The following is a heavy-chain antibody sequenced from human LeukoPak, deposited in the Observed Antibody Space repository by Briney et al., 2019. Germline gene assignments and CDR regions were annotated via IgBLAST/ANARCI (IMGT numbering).Heavy chain of an antibody. D-gene: IGHD3-10*01. CDR3: ARDLSWSGRDY. Sequence: GGSLRLSCAASGFTFSSYWMNWVRQAPGKGLEWVANIKPGGSEQYYVDSMKGRFTISRDNAKNSLYLQMNSLRAEDTAVYYCARDLSWSGRDYWGRGTLVTVSS. J-gene: IGHJ4*02. CDR1: GFTFSSYW. CDR2: IKPGGSEQ. V-gene: IGHV3-7*05.